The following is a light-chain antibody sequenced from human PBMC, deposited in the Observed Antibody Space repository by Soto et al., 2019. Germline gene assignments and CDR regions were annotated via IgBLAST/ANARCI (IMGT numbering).Light chain of an antibody. CDR3: QHLWT. CDR1: QSVGSSH. V-gene: IGKV3-20*01. CDR2: GAS. Sequence: EIVLTQSPGTLSLSPGERATLSCRASQSVGSSHLAWYQQKPGQAPSLLMYGASSRATGIPDRFSGSGSGTDFTLTISRLEPEDFATYYCQHLWTFGQGTKVEIK. J-gene: IGKJ1*01.